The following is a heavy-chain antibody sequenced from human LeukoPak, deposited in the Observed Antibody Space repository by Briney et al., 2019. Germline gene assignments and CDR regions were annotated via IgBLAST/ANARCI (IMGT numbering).Heavy chain of an antibody. CDR1: GYTFTSYY. CDR3: ARESIDYGDYENWFDP. CDR2: INPSGGST. Sequence: GASVKVSCKASGYTFTSYYMHWVRQAPGQGLEWMGIINPSGGSTSYAQKFQGRVTMTRDMSTSTVYMELSSLRSEDTAVYYCARESIDYGDYENWFDPWGQGTLVTVSS. D-gene: IGHD4-17*01. V-gene: IGHV1-46*01. J-gene: IGHJ5*02.